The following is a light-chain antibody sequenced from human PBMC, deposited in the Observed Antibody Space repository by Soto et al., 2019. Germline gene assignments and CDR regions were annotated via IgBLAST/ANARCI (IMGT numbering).Light chain of an antibody. CDR2: GNI. CDR3: QSYDSSLSAWV. V-gene: IGLV1-40*01. Sequence: QSVLTQPPSVSGAPGQRVTISCIGSSSNIGAGYDVHWYQQFPGTAPKLLIHGNINRPSGVPDRFSGSKSGTSASLAITGLQAEDETDYYGQSYDSSLSAWVFGGGTKLTVL. J-gene: IGLJ3*02. CDR1: SSNIGAGYD.